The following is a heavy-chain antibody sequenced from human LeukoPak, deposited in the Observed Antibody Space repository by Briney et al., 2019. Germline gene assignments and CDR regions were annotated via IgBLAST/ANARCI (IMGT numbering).Heavy chain of an antibody. CDR2: INHSGSS. CDR1: GGSCSFYY. V-gene: IGHV4-34*01. Sequence: SETLSLTCAVDGGSCSFYYWSWIRQTPGKGLEWIGEINHSGSSNYNPSLKSRVTISVDTSKNQFSLKLNSVTAADTAVYYCARRSQDFDFWGQGILVTVSA. CDR3: ARRSQDFDF. J-gene: IGHJ4*02.